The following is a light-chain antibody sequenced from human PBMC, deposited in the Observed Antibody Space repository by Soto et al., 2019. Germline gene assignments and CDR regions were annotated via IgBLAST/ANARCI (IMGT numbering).Light chain of an antibody. CDR3: QQFYGAPYT. CDR2: WAS. V-gene: IGKV4-1*01. Sequence: DIVMTQSPDSLAVSLGERATINCKSSRSILYSSNDRNYLAWYQQKPGQPPKLLIYWASIRESGVPDRFSGSGSVTDFTLSISSLQAEDVAVYYCQQFYGAPYTFGQGTKLELK. CDR1: RSILYSSNDRNY. J-gene: IGKJ2*01.